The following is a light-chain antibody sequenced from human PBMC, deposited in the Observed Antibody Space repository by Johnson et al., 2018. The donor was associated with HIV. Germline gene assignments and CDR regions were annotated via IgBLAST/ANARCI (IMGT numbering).Light chain of an antibody. V-gene: IGLV1-51*02. CDR1: SSNIGNNY. Sequence: QFVLTHPPSVSAAAGQNVSISCSGSSSNIGNNYVSWYHQLPGTPPKLLIYENNKGSSGIPDRFSGSKSGTSATLGITGLQAGDEADYYCGTWDNSLSIGYVFGTGTKVTVL. CDR3: GTWDNSLSIGYV. CDR2: ENN. J-gene: IGLJ1*01.